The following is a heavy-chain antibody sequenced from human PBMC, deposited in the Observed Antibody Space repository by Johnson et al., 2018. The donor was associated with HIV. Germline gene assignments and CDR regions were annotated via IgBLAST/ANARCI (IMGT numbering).Heavy chain of an antibody. J-gene: IGHJ3*02. Sequence: VQLVESGGGLVQPGGSLRLSCAASGFTFSSYWMSWVRQAPGKGLEWVANIKQDGSNKFYADSVKGRFTISRDNTKNTLYLQMNSRRAEDTAVYYCAKDIGDGYNRWGAFDIWGQGTMVTVSA. D-gene: IGHD5-24*01. CDR1: GFTFSSYW. CDR2: IKQDGSNK. V-gene: IGHV3-7*01. CDR3: AKDIGDGYNRWGAFDI.